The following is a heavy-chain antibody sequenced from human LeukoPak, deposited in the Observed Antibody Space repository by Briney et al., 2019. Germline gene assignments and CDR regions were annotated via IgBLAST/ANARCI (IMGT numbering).Heavy chain of an antibody. V-gene: IGHV4-39*07. D-gene: IGHD6-13*01. J-gene: IGHJ6*02. CDR3: ARDSPGSSSGMDV. Sequence: SETLSLTCTVSGGSISSSGYYWGWIRQPPGKGLEWIGEINHSGSTNYNPSLKSRVTISVDTSKNQFSLKLSSVTAADTAVYYCARDSPGSSSGMDVRGQGTTVTVSS. CDR2: INHSGST. CDR1: GGSISSSGYY.